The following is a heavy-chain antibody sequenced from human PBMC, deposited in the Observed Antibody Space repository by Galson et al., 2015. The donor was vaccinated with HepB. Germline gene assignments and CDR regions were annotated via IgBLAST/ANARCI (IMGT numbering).Heavy chain of an antibody. CDR1: GFTFSSYG. CDR3: ARDSGEIVGISGFDI. J-gene: IGHJ3*02. CDR2: ISSSSSYI. D-gene: IGHD3-22*01. Sequence: SLRLSCAASGFTFSSYGMHWVPQAPGKGLEWVSSISSSSSYIYYADSVKGRFTISRDNAKNSLYLQMNSLRAEDTAVYYCARDSGEIVGISGFDIWGQGTMVTVSS. V-gene: IGHV3-21*01.